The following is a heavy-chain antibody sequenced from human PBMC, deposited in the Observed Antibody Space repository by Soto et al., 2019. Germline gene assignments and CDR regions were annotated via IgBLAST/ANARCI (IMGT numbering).Heavy chain of an antibody. CDR2: INWNGGST. CDR1: GFTFDDYG. V-gene: IGHV3-20*01. Sequence: PGGSLRLSCAASGFTFDDYGMSWVRQAPGKGLEWVSGINWNGGSTGYADSVKGRFTISRDNAKNSLYLQMNSLRAEDTALYHCARVLLDESSSWYSGAFDIWGQGTMVTVSS. D-gene: IGHD6-13*01. J-gene: IGHJ3*02. CDR3: ARVLLDESSSWYSGAFDI.